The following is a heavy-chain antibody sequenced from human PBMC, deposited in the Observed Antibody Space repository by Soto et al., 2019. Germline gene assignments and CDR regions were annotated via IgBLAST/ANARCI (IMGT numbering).Heavy chain of an antibody. Sequence: PGGSLRLSCAASGFTFSSYAMHWVRQAPGKGLEWVAVISYEGSNKYYADSVKGRFTISRDNSKNTLYLQMKSLRAEDPAVYYCARERIAAAGSQEYYGMDVWGQGTTVTVSS. D-gene: IGHD6-13*01. CDR2: ISYEGSNK. CDR1: GFTFSSYA. J-gene: IGHJ6*02. CDR3: ARERIAAAGSQEYYGMDV. V-gene: IGHV3-30-3*01.